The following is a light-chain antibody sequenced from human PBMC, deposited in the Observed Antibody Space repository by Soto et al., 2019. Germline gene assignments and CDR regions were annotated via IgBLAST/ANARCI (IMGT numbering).Light chain of an antibody. CDR2: GND. Sequence: QSVLTQSPSASGTPGQRVTISCSGGSSNIGSKTVSWYQQLPGTAPKLLIYGNDQRPSGVPDRFSGSKSGTSASLAIGGLQSEDEADYYCAAWDDSLNGVVFGGGTKLTVL. J-gene: IGLJ2*01. CDR1: SSNIGSKT. V-gene: IGLV1-44*01. CDR3: AAWDDSLNGVV.